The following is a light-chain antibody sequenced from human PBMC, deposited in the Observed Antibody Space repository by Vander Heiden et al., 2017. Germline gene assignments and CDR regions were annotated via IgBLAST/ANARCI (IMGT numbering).Light chain of an antibody. Sequence: DIQMTQSPSTLAASVGDRVTITRRASQNINNWLAWYQQRPGKAPKLLIYKASTLESGVASRFSGSGSGTEFTLTISSLQPDDFATYYCHQYNSYSPSTFGQGTQVEIK. J-gene: IGKJ1*01. V-gene: IGKV1-5*03. CDR2: KAS. CDR3: HQYNSYSPST. CDR1: QNINNW.